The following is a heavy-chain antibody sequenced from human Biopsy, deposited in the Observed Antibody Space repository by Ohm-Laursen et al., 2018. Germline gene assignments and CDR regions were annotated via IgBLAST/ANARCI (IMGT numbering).Heavy chain of an antibody. V-gene: IGHV4-59*01. D-gene: IGHD2-8*02. CDR1: SASINLYY. Sequence: PSETLSLTCTVSSASINLYYWGWIRQSPGKGLEWIGYINHSGHTNYNPSLKSQLTMSVDTSKNQFSLKLTSVTAADTAVYYCARDRIAYCTATSCDNFGLDVWGQGATVTVSS. CDR3: ARDRIAYCTATSCDNFGLDV. CDR2: INHSGHT. J-gene: IGHJ6*02.